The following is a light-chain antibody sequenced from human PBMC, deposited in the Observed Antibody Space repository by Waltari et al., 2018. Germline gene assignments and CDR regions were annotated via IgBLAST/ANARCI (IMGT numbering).Light chain of an antibody. CDR1: HTLTTY. CDR2: AAS. J-gene: IGKJ4*01. V-gene: IGKV1-39*01. CDR3: QQNYETPLT. Sequence: DTQMTQSPSSLSASVGDRVTITCRASHTLTTYLNWYQQKPGKAPKVLISAASTLHSGVPSRFSGSGSGTYFTLTISSLQPEDFATYYCQQNYETPLTFGGGTRVEIK.